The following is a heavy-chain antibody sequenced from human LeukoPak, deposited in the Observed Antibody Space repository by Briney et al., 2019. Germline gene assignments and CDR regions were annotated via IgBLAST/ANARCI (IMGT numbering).Heavy chain of an antibody. Sequence: ASVKVSCKASGYTFTSYDINWVRQATGQGLEWMGWMNPNSGNTGYAQKSQGRVTMTRNTSISTAYMELSSLRSEDTAVYYCAVTGYSSSWYGSYYYYGMDVWGQGTTVTVSS. CDR2: MNPNSGNT. V-gene: IGHV1-8*01. D-gene: IGHD6-13*01. CDR1: GYTFTSYD. J-gene: IGHJ6*02. CDR3: AVTGYSSSWYGSYYYYGMDV.